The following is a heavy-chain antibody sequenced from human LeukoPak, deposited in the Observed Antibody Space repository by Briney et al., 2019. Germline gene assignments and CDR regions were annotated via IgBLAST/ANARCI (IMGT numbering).Heavy chain of an antibody. CDR1: GGSFSGYY. D-gene: IGHD3-10*01. CDR2: INHSGST. Sequence: PSETLSLTCAVYGGSFSGYYWSWIRQPPGKGLEWIGEINHSGSTNYNPSLKSRVTISVDTSKNQFSLKLSSATAADTAVYYCARQKRVMVRGSRGAFDIWGQGTMVTVSS. V-gene: IGHV4-34*01. CDR3: ARQKRVMVRGSRGAFDI. J-gene: IGHJ3*02.